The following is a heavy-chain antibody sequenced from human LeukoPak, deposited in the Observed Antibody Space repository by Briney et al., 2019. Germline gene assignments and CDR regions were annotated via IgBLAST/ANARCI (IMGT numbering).Heavy chain of an antibody. V-gene: IGHV3-30-3*01. CDR3: ARADTTGLSYYGMDV. CDR2: ISYDGSNK. Sequence: GGSLRLSCAASGFTFSSYAMHWVRQAPGKGLEWVAVISYDGSNKYYADSVKGRFTISRDNSKNTLYLQMNSLRAQDTAVCYCARADTTGLSYYGMDVWGQGTTVTVSS. CDR1: GFTFSSYA. D-gene: IGHD4-17*01. J-gene: IGHJ6*02.